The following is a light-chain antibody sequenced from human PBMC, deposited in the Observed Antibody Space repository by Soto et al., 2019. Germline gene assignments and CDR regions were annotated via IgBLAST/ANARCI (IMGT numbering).Light chain of an antibody. CDR2: GAS. CDR1: QIISSTY. CDR3: QHYCTSPYT. V-gene: IGKV3-20*01. J-gene: IGKJ2*01. Sequence: DIVLTQSPGTMSLYPGERATLSCRASQIISSTYLGWYQQKPGQAPRLLIYGASSRATVIPDRFSGSGSGTDFTLTISRLEPEDFAVYYCQHYCTSPYTFGQGTKLDIK.